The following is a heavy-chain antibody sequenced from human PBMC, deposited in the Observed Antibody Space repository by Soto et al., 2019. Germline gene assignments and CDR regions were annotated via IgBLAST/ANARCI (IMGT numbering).Heavy chain of an antibody. CDR1: GYTFTSYY. D-gene: IGHD4-4*01. J-gene: IGHJ6*02. Sequence: QVQLVQSGAEVKKPGASVKVSCKASGYTFTSYYMHWVRLAPGQGLEWMGIINPDGGGTSYAQQFQGIVIMTRDTSTSTVYMEMSSLRSEDTAVYYCDVGGNYLSMDVWGQGTTVTVSS. CDR2: INPDGGGT. CDR3: DVGGNYLSMDV. V-gene: IGHV1-46*01.